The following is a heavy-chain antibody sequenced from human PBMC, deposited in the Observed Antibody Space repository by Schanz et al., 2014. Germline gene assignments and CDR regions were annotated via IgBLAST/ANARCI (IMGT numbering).Heavy chain of an antibody. D-gene: IGHD2-2*02. CDR1: GFTFSGYW. CDR3: ARGTCSSSTCYIIYFDY. CDR2: VKQDGIEK. Sequence: EVQLVQSGGGLVQPGGSVRLSCAASGFTFSGYWMSWVRQAPGKGPEWLANVKQDGIEKDYLESGRGRSTISRDNAKNALHLQRISLPAEDTAVYYCARGTCSSSTCYIIYFDYWGQGALVTVSS. V-gene: IGHV3-7*01. J-gene: IGHJ4*02.